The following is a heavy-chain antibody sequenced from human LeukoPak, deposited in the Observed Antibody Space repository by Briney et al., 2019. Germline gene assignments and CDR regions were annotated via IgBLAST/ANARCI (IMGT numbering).Heavy chain of an antibody. D-gene: IGHD3-22*01. Sequence: GGSLRLSCAASGFTFTSYWMSWVRQAPGKGLEWVANIKQDGSEKYYVDSVKGRFTISRDNAKNSLFLQMNSLRAEDTAVYYCARDPLLNYYDSSGHYHEDPSWGQGTLVTVSS. V-gene: IGHV3-7*01. J-gene: IGHJ4*02. CDR3: ARDPLLNYYDSSGHYHEDPS. CDR2: IKQDGSEK. CDR1: GFTFTSYW.